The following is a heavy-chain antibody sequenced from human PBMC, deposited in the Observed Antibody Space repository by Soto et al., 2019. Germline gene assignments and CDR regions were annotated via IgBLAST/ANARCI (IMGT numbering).Heavy chain of an antibody. Sequence: EVQLMESGGGLVKPGGSLRLSCVASGFNFSDAWMNLVRQAPGKGLEWVGHVKTKADGGTTEYAASVKGRFIVSRDDSRNTLYLQMNSLKSEDTAMYYCTTPGPSWGQGTLVVVSS. CDR2: VKTKADGGTT. J-gene: IGHJ4*02. CDR3: TTPGPS. CDR1: GFNFSDAW. V-gene: IGHV3-15*07.